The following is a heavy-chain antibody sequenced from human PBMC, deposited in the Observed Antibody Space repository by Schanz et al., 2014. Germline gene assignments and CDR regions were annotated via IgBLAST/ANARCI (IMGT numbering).Heavy chain of an antibody. V-gene: IGHV3-15*01. CDR1: TSIFNHAW. J-gene: IGHJ4*02. D-gene: IGHD6-13*01. Sequence: EVHLLESGGGLVPPGGSLRLSCAASTSIFNHAWMSWVRQAPGKGLQWVARIKSKTDGGTRDYAAPVKGRFTISRDDSKNTLFLQMNSLETEDTAVYYCARGLIAAAGGAFDYWGQGTLVAVSA. CDR3: ARGLIAAAGGAFDY. CDR2: IKSKTDGGTR.